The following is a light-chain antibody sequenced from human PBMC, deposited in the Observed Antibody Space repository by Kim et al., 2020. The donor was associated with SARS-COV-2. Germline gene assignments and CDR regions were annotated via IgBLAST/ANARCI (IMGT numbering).Light chain of an antibody. CDR1: SFPKQY. Sequence: SYELTQSPSVSVSPGQTARITCSGDSFPKQYAYWYQQKPGQAPVLVIDKDTERPSGIPERYSGSSSGTTATLTNSGVQAEDEADYYCQSADSSGSYVVFGGGSQLTDL. CDR2: KDT. J-gene: IGLJ2*01. V-gene: IGLV3-25*03. CDR3: QSADSSGSYVV.